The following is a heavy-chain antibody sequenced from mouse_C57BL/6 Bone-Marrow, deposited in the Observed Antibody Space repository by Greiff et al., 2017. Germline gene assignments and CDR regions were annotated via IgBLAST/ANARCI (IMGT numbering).Heavy chain of an antibody. CDR2: IFPGSGST. V-gene: IGHV1-75*01. J-gene: IGHJ2*01. CDR3: ARSGYAIDSNYEDVDY. Sequence: QVQLQQSGPELVKPGASVKISCKASGYTFTDYYINWVKQRPGQGLEWIGWIFPGSGSTYYNEKFKGKATLTVDKSSSTAYMLLSSLTSEDSAVYFCARSGYAIDSNYEDVDYWGQGTTLTVSS. D-gene: IGHD2-5*01. CDR1: GYTFTDYY.